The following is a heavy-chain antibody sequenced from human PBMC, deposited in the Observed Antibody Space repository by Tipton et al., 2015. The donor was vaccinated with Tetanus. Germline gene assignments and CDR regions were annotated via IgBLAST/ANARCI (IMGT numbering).Heavy chain of an antibody. CDR3: ARNYDSSGS. D-gene: IGHD3-22*01. J-gene: IGHJ5*02. CDR1: GFTFSVYY. Sequence: GSLRLSCAASGFTFSVYYMSWIRQAPGKGLEWVSGINWNGDNRDYVDSVKGRFTISRDNANNFLYLQMTSLRPEDTAFYYCARNYDSSGSWGQGTLVTVSS. CDR2: INWNGDNR. V-gene: IGHV3-20*04.